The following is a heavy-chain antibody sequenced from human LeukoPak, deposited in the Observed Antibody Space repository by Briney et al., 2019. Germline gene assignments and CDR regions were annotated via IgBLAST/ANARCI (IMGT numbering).Heavy chain of an antibody. J-gene: IGHJ4*02. CDR2: IYYSGST. CDR1: GGSISSSSYY. D-gene: IGHD2-2*01. V-gene: IGHV4-39*07. CDR3: ARRPGAFTFDY. Sequence: ETLSLTCTVSGGSISSSSYYWGWIRQPPGKGLEWIGSIYYSGSTYYNPSLKSRVTISVDTSKNQFSLKLSSVTAADTAVYYCARRPGAFTFDYWGQGTLVTVSS.